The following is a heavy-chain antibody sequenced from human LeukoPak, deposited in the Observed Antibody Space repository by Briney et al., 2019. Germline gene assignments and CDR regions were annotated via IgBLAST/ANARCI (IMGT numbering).Heavy chain of an antibody. V-gene: IGHV4-34*01. CDR1: GGSFSGYY. Sequence: SETLSLTCAVYGGSFSGYYWIWIRQPPGKGLEGIGEINHSGSTNYNPSLKSRVTISVDTYKNQFSLKLSSVTAADTAVYYCARGAYGWRSIFPHYFDYWGQGTLVTVSS. CDR2: INHSGST. CDR3: ARGAYGWRSIFPHYFDY. J-gene: IGHJ4*02. D-gene: IGHD2-21*01.